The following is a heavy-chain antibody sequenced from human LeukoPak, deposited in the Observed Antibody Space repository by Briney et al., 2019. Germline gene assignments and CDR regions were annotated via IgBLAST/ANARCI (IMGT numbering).Heavy chain of an antibody. CDR3: ARGNRGWYFDY. J-gene: IGHJ4*02. CDR2: ISGSGGST. V-gene: IGHV3-23*01. Sequence: GGSLRLSCAASGFTFSSYAMSWVRQAPGKGLEWVSAISGSGGSTYYADSVKGRFTISRDNPKNTLYLQMNSLRAEDTAVYYCARGNRGWYFDYWGQGTLVTVSS. CDR1: GFTFSSYA. D-gene: IGHD6-19*01.